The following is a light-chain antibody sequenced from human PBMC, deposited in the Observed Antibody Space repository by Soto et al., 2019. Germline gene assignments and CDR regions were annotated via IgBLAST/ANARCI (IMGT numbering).Light chain of an antibody. V-gene: IGLV2-14*01. Sequence: QSALTQPASVSGSPGQSITISCTGTSSDVGGYNYVSWYQQHPGKAPQLMIYDVSNRPSGVSNRVSGAKSCNTASLTISVLQAEDVADYYCSSYTSSSSYVFGTGTKLAV. J-gene: IGLJ1*01. CDR1: SSDVGGYNY. CDR2: DVS. CDR3: SSYTSSSSYV.